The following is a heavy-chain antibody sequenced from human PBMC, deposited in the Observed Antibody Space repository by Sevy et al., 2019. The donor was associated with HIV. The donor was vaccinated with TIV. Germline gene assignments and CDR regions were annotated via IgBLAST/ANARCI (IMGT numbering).Heavy chain of an antibody. CDR2: IGSRGADT. J-gene: IGHJ4*02. Sequence: GGSLRLSCAASGFTFSNYEMYWVRQAPGKGLEWVATIGSRGADTRYADSVRGRFAISRDDSENTVFLQMSSLRADDTAIYYCAKPPGRVRMAGDYWGQGTVVTVSS. V-gene: IGHV3-23*01. CDR3: AKPPGRVRMAGDY. CDR1: GFTFSNYE. D-gene: IGHD6-19*01.